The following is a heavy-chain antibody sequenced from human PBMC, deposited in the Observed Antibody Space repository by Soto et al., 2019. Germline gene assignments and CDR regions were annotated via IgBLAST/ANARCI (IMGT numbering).Heavy chain of an antibody. Sequence: TLSLTCSVSNGSISGFYWTWIRQPPGKILEWIGYIHYSGRTDYNPSLTSRATMSVDTSKNQFSLNLKSITAADTAVYYCVRVGVGIGNHFDSWGRGTLVTVSS. CDR1: NGSISGFY. D-gene: IGHD1-26*01. CDR3: VRVGVGIGNHFDS. J-gene: IGHJ4*02. CDR2: IHYSGRT. V-gene: IGHV4-59*12.